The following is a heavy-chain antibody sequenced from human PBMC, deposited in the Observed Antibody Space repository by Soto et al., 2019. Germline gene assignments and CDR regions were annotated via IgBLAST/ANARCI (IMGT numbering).Heavy chain of an antibody. D-gene: IGHD3-3*01. CDR1: GFSFSDYS. CDR2: ISSSGSYI. V-gene: IGHV3-21*05. CDR3: ARERTRPYGLIDS. J-gene: IGHJ4*02. Sequence: PGGSLRLSCAASGFSFSDYSMNWARQAPGKGLEWISHISSSGSYIFYADSVKGRFTVSRDNAKNSLFLQMNSLRAEDSAVYYCARERTRPYGLIDSWGQGTQVTVSS.